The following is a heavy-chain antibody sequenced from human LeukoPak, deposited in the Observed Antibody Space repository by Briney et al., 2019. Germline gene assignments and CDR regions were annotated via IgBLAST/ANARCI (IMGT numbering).Heavy chain of an antibody. Sequence: ASVKVSCKASGYTFTSYGISWVRQAPGQGLEWMGWINPNSGGTNYAQKFQGRVTMTRDTSISTAYMELSRLRSDDTAVYYCARDSSHDYWGQGTLVTVSS. J-gene: IGHJ4*02. CDR2: INPNSGGT. V-gene: IGHV1-2*02. CDR1: GYTFTSYG. CDR3: ARDSSHDY.